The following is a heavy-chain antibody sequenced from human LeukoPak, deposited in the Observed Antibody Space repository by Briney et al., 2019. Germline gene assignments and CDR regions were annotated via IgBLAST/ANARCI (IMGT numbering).Heavy chain of an antibody. V-gene: IGHV3-21*01. CDR1: GFTFSSYS. Sequence: GGSLRLSCAASGFTFSSYSMNWVRQAPGKGLEWVSYISSSSSYIYYAVAVKGRFTISRGNAKNSLYLHMNSLRAEDTAVYYCARVVWGFCSGGSCHKGFDYWGQGTLVTVSS. CDR2: ISSSSSYI. D-gene: IGHD2-15*01. J-gene: IGHJ4*02. CDR3: ARVVWGFCSGGSCHKGFDY.